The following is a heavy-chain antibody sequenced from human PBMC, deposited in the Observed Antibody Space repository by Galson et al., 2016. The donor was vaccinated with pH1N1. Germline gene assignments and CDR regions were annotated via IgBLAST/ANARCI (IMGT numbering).Heavy chain of an antibody. CDR1: GFTFSSYG. J-gene: IGHJ6*02. Sequence: SLRLSCAASGFTFSSYGMHWVRQAPGKGLEWVAVIWYDGSNKYYADSLKGRFTISKDSSKNTLYMQMNSLRAEDTAVYYCARAEYYGSVSYIVRYFGMDVWGQGTTVTVSS. V-gene: IGHV3-33*01. CDR3: ARAEYYGSVSYIVRYFGMDV. CDR2: IWYDGSNK. D-gene: IGHD3-10*01.